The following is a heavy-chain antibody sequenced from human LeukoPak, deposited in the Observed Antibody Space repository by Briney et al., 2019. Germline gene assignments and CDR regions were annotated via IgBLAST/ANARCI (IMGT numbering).Heavy chain of an antibody. J-gene: IGHJ3*02. Sequence: GGSLRLSCAASTFSFRNFAMSWVRLAPGKGLQWVSVIYSGATTYYADSVKGRFTISRDNSKNTLYLQMNSLRAEDTAVYYCARWISRGPFDIWGQGTMVTVSS. V-gene: IGHV3-53*01. D-gene: IGHD3-22*01. CDR1: TFSFRNFA. CDR2: IYSGATT. CDR3: ARWISRGPFDI.